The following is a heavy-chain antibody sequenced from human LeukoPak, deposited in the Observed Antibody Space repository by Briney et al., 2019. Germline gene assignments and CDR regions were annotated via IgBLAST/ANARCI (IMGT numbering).Heavy chain of an antibody. CDR3: ARTGYCSSTSCLGVDY. CDR1: GVTFSSYW. V-gene: IGHV3-7*01. Sequence: GGSLRLSCATSGVTFSSYWMSWVRQAPGKGLEWVANINQDGSAKSYVDSVKGRFTISRDNAKNSLYLQMNSLRAEDTAVYYCARTGYCSSTSCLGVDYWGQGTLVTVSS. D-gene: IGHD2-2*01. J-gene: IGHJ4*02. CDR2: INQDGSAK.